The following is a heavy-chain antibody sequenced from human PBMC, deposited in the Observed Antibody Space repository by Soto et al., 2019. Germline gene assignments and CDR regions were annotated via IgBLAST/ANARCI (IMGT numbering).Heavy chain of an antibody. V-gene: IGHV1-46*01. J-gene: IGHJ4*02. CDR3: ARGGGLYYDILTGYYSY. D-gene: IGHD3-9*01. CDR1: GYTFTSYY. CDR2: INPSGGST. Sequence: ASVKVSCKASGYTFTSYYMHWVRQAPGQGLEWMGIINPSGGSTSYAQKFQGRVTMTRDTSTSTVYMELSSLRSEDTAVYYCARGGGLYYDILTGYYSYWGQGTLVTVSS.